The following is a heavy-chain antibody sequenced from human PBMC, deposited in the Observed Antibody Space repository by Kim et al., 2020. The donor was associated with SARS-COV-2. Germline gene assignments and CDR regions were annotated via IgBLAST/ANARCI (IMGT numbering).Heavy chain of an antibody. J-gene: IGHJ5*02. Sequence: ASVKVSCKASGYTFTGYYMHWVRQAPGQGLEWMGWINPNSGGTNYAQKFQGRVTMTRDTSISTAYMELSRLRSDDTAVYYCARAPVLRFLEWPQNWFDPWGQGTRVTVSS. CDR3: ARAPVLRFLEWPQNWFDP. CDR2: INPNSGGT. D-gene: IGHD3-3*01. CDR1: GYTFTGYY. V-gene: IGHV1-2*02.